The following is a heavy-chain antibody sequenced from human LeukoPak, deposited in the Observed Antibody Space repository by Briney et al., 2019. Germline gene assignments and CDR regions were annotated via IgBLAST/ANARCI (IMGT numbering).Heavy chain of an antibody. CDR1: GGSISSSSYY. Sequence: PSETLSLTCTVSGGSISSSSYYWSWIRQPPGKGLEWIGYIYYSGSTNYNPSLKSRVTISVDTSKNQFSLKLSSVTAADTAVYYCARQAVAPLYFDYWGQGTLVTVSS. V-gene: IGHV4-61*05. CDR3: ARQAVAPLYFDY. D-gene: IGHD6-19*01. CDR2: IYYSGST. J-gene: IGHJ4*02.